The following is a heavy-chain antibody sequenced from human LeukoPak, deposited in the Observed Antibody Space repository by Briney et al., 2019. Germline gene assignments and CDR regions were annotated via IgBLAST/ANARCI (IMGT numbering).Heavy chain of an antibody. CDR3: AKSLRSPSYPINYFDY. Sequence: GSLRLSCAASGFTFSSYGMHWVRQAPGKGLEWVAVISYDGSNKYYADSVKGRFTISRDNSKNTLYLQMNSLRAEDTAVYYCAKSLRSPSYPINYFDYWGQGTLVTVSS. D-gene: IGHD6-6*01. J-gene: IGHJ4*02. CDR1: GFTFSSYG. V-gene: IGHV3-30*18. CDR2: ISYDGSNK.